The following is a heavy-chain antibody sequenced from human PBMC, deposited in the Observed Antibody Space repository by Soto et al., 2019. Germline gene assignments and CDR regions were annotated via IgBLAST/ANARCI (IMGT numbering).Heavy chain of an antibody. V-gene: IGHV5-10-1*01. CDR3: ATDLIAVAGTSVDY. D-gene: IGHD6-19*01. CDR2: IDPSDSYT. Sequence: GESLKISCKGSVYSFTSYWISWVRQMPGEGLEWMGRIDPSDSYTNYSPSFQGHVTISADKSISTAYLQWSSLKASDTAMYYCATDLIAVAGTSVDYWGQGTLVTVSS. CDR1: VYSFTSYW. J-gene: IGHJ4*02.